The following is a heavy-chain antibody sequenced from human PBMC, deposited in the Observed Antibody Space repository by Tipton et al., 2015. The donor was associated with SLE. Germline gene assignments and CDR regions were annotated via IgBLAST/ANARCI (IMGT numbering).Heavy chain of an antibody. V-gene: IGHV4-59*01. Sequence: LRLSCTVSGGSISGYYWSWVRQPPGQGLEWIGYIHYRGSTNYNPSLKSRVTISLDTSENQFSLKLSSVTAADTAVYYCARDRYCGAGSCFDWYFDLWSRGTLVTVSS. CDR1: GGSISGYY. CDR3: ARDRYCGAGSCFDWYFDL. J-gene: IGHJ2*01. D-gene: IGHD2-15*01. CDR2: IHYRGST.